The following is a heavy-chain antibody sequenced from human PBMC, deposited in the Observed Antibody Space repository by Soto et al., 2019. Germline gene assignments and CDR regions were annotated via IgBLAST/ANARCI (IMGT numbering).Heavy chain of an antibody. Sequence: EVQLLESGGGLVQPGGSLRLSCAASGFTFSSYAMSWVRQAPGKGLEWVSAISGRGGSTYYADSVKGRFTISRDNSKNTLYLQMNSLRAEHTAVYYCANAVVVVAAINYWGQGTLVTVSS. CDR2: ISGRGGST. CDR1: GFTFSSYA. D-gene: IGHD2-15*01. J-gene: IGHJ4*02. CDR3: ANAVVVVAAINY. V-gene: IGHV3-23*01.